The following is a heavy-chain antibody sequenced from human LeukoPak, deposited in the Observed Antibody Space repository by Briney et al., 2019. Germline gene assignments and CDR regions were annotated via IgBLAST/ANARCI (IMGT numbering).Heavy chain of an antibody. Sequence: ASVKVPCKASGYTFTSYAMNWVRQAPGQGLEWMGWIDTNTGNPTYAQGFTGRFVFSLDTSVSTAYLQISSLKAEDTAVYYCARYGGGDSHRHGYYGMDVWGQGTTVTVSS. CDR2: IDTNTGNP. D-gene: IGHD2-21*02. CDR1: GYTFTSYA. CDR3: ARYGGGDSHRHGYYGMDV. V-gene: IGHV7-4-1*02. J-gene: IGHJ6*02.